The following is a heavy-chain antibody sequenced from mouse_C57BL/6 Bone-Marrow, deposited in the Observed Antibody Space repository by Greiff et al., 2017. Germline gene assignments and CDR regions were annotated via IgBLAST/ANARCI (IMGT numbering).Heavy chain of an antibody. CDR3: TGFHYVLYCYAMDY. CDR2: IDPETGGT. CDR1: GYTFTDYE. D-gene: IGHD1-1*02. Sequence: QVQLQQSGAELVRPGASVTLSCKASGYTFTDYEMHWVKQTPVHGLEWTGAIDPETGGTAYNQKFKGKAILTADKSSSTAYMELRSLTAEDSAVYYCTGFHYVLYCYAMDYWGQGTSVTVSS. J-gene: IGHJ4*01. V-gene: IGHV1-15*01.